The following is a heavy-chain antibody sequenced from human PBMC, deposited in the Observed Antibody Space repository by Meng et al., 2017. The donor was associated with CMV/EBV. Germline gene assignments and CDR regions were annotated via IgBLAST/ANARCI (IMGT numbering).Heavy chain of an antibody. J-gene: IGHJ4*02. CDR3: ARVKSAYDFWSGYYLDY. CDR2: ISSSSTTI. D-gene: IGHD3-3*01. V-gene: IGHV3-48*02. Sequence: GASLKISCAASGFTFSSYSMNWVRQAPGKGLEWVSYISSSSTTIYYADSVKGRFTISRDNAKNSLYLQMNSLRDEDTAVYYCARVKSAYDFWSGYYLDYWGQGTLVTVSS. CDR1: GFTFSSYS.